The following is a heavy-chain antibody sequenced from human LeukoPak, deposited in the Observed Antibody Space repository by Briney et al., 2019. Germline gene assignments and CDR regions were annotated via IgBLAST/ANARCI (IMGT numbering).Heavy chain of an antibody. CDR1: GFTFTSYW. J-gene: IGHJ4*02. Sequence: GGSLRLSCAASGFTFTSYWMVWVRQTPGRGLEWVANINQDASEKNYADSVKGRFTISRDNAKNSLYLQMNSLRVEDTALYYCGRAYDFSRHWGQGTQVTVSS. CDR2: INQDASEK. D-gene: IGHD3/OR15-3a*01. CDR3: GRAYDFSRH. V-gene: IGHV3-7*01.